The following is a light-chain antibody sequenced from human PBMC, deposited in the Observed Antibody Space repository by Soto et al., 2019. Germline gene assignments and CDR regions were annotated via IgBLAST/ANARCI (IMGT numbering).Light chain of an antibody. CDR2: EVN. CDR1: SSDVGSCNC. Sequence: QSALTQPASVSGSPGQSITISCTGTSSDVGSCNCVSWYQQHPGKAPTLIIYEVNKRPSGVSNRFSGSKSGNTASLTISGLQAEGEADYYCCSSVSSPNWVFGGGTKLTVL. CDR3: CSSVSSPNWV. J-gene: IGLJ3*02. V-gene: IGLV2-23*02.